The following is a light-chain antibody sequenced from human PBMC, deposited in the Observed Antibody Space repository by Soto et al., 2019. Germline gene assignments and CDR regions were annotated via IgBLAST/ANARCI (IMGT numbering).Light chain of an antibody. J-gene: IGKJ1*01. V-gene: IGKV1-6*01. CDR2: GAS. Sequence: AIPMTQSPSSLSASVGDRVTITCRASQGIRNELGWYQQKPGKAPKLLLYGASSLQSGVPSRFSGSGSGTDFTLTISSLQPEDFALYYCQQTYSTPASTFGQGTSVDVK. CDR3: QQTYSTPAST. CDR1: QGIRNE.